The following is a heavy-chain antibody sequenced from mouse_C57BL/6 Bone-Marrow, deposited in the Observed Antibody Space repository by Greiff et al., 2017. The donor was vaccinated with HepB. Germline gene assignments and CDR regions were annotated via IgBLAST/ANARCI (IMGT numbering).Heavy chain of an antibody. V-gene: IGHV1-72*01. CDR2: IDPNSGGT. J-gene: IGHJ2*01. CDR1: GYTFTSYW. Sequence: VQLQQPGAELVKPGASVKLSCKASGYTFTSYWMHWVKQRPGRGLEWIGRIDPNSGGTKYNEKFKSKATLTVDKPSSTAYMQLSSLTSEDSAVYYSARGITTVVATSSDFDYWGQGTTLTVSS. CDR3: ARGITTVVATSSDFDY. D-gene: IGHD1-1*01.